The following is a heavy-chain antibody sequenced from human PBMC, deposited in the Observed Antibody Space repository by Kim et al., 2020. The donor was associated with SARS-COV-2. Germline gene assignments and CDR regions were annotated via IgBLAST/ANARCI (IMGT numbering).Heavy chain of an antibody. Sequence: GGSLRLSCVASGFTFSRYSMNWVRQTPGKGLEWVSSISSSSSYIYYGDSVKGRVTISRDNARKSLHLLINSLRADDTAVYYCTRGTETPGILWSGMDVWGQGTTVTGSS. D-gene: IGHD2-21*01. J-gene: IGHJ6*02. V-gene: IGHV3-21*01. CDR3: TRGTETPGILWSGMDV. CDR2: ISSSSSYI. CDR1: GFTFSRYS.